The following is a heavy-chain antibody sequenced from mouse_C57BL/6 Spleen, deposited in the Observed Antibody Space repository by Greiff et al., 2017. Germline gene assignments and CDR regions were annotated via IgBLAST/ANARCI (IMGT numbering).Heavy chain of an antibody. CDR2: IDPSDSET. CDR3: ALGRYYGSTGY. Sequence: VQLQQPGAELVRPGSSVKLSCKASGYTFTSYWMHWVKQRPIQGLEWIGNIDPSDSETHYNQKFKDKATLTVDKSSSTAYMQLSSLTSEDSAVYYCALGRYYGSTGYWGQGTTLTVSS. V-gene: IGHV1-52*01. CDR1: GYTFTSYW. J-gene: IGHJ2*01. D-gene: IGHD1-1*01.